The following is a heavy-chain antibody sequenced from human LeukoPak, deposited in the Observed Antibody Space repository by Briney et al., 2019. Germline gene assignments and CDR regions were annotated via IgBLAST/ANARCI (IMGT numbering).Heavy chain of an antibody. Sequence: GGSLRLSCAASGFTFSNHAMSWVRQAPGKGLEWVAFIRYDGSNKYYADSVKGRFTISRDNSKNTLYLQMNSLRAEDTAVYYCAKDVYSSSWYLNWFDPWGQGTLVTVSS. V-gene: IGHV3-30*02. J-gene: IGHJ5*02. CDR2: IRYDGSNK. CDR3: AKDVYSSSWYLNWFDP. CDR1: GFTFSNHA. D-gene: IGHD6-13*01.